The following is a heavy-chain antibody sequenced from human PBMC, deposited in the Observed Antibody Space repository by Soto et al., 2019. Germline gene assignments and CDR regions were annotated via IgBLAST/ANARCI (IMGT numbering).Heavy chain of an antibody. Sequence: EVQLLESGGGLVQPGGSLRLSCAASGFTFSSYAMSWVRQAPGKGLEWVSAISGSGGSTYYADSVKGRFTISRDNSKNTLYLQMNSLRAEDTAVYYCAKDLLSSGWYHNWFDPWGQGTLVTVSS. CDR2: ISGSGGST. J-gene: IGHJ5*02. CDR3: AKDLLSSGWYHNWFDP. V-gene: IGHV3-23*01. D-gene: IGHD6-19*01. CDR1: GFTFSSYA.